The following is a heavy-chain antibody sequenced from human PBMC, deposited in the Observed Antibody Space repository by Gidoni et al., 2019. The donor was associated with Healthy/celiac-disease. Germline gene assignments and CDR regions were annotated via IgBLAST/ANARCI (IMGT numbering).Heavy chain of an antibody. CDR1: GFPFDDYA. D-gene: IGHD6-19*01. V-gene: IGHV3-9*01. CDR2: SSWNSGSI. J-gene: IGHJ5*02. Sequence: EVQLVESGGGLVQPGRSLRLSCAASGFPFDDYAMHWVRQAPGKGLEWVSGSSWNSGSIGYADSVKGRFTISRDNAKNSLYLQMNSLRAEDTALYYCAREGGWYGDNWFDPWGQGTLVTVSS. CDR3: AREGGWYGDNWFDP.